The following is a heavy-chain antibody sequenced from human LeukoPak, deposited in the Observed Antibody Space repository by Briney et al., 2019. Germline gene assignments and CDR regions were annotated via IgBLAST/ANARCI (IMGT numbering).Heavy chain of an antibody. CDR1: GYTFTGYY. D-gene: IGHD3-3*01. Sequence: ASVKVSCKASGYTFTGYYMHWVRQAPGQGLEWMGWINPNSGGTNYAQKFQGRVTVTRDTSISTAYMELSRLRSDDTAVYYCARANPEFSNLEWLLYQRHDAFDIWGQGTMVTVSS. CDR2: INPNSGGT. CDR3: ARANPEFSNLEWLLYQRHDAFDI. J-gene: IGHJ3*02. V-gene: IGHV1-2*02.